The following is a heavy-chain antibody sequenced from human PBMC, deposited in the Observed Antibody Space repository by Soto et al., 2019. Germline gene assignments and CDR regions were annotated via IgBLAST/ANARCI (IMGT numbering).Heavy chain of an antibody. CDR1: GGSISSGGYY. CDR2: IYYSGST. J-gene: IGHJ4*02. CDR3: ARRGAPFYYDSSGHGDYFDY. Sequence: PSETLSLTCTVSGGSISSGGYYWSWIRQHPGKGLEWIGYIYYSGSTYYNPSLKSRVTISVDTSKNQFSLKLSSVTAADTAVYYCARRGAPFYYDSSGHGDYFDYWGQGTLVTVSS. V-gene: IGHV4-31*03. D-gene: IGHD3-22*01.